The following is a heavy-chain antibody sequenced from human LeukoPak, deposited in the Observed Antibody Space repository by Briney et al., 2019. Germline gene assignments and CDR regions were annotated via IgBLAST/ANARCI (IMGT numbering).Heavy chain of an antibody. Sequence: TSETLSLTCTVSGGSISSYYWSWIRQPPGKGLEWIGYIYYSGSTNYNPSLKSRVTISVDTSKNQFSLKLSSVTAADTAVYYCARGYYDSSGPNAFDIWGKGTTVTISS. V-gene: IGHV4-59*01. CDR2: IYYSGST. J-gene: IGHJ3*02. CDR3: ARGYYDSSGPNAFDI. CDR1: GGSISSYY. D-gene: IGHD3-22*01.